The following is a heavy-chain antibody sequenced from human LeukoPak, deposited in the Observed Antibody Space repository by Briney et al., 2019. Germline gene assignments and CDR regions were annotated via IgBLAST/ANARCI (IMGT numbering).Heavy chain of an antibody. V-gene: IGHV3-30*03. CDR3: ARGSDWAFDY. CDR2: ISPDGSIG. J-gene: IGHJ4*02. CDR1: GFTFTSYS. Sequence: SGGSLRLSCAASGFTFTSYSMHWVRQAPGKGLEWVAFISPDGSIGNYADSVKGRFTISRDNAKNSLYLQMNSPRADDTAVYYCARGSDWAFDYWGQGTLVTVSS. D-gene: IGHD2-21*01.